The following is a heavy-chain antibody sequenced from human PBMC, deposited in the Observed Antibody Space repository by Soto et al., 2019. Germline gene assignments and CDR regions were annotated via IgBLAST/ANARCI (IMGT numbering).Heavy chain of an antibody. CDR2: IKQDGSEK. V-gene: IGHV3-7*04. J-gene: IGHJ3*01. Sequence: HPGGSLRLSCAASGFTFSSYWMSWVRQAPGKGLEWVANIKQDGSEKWYVDSVKGRFTISRDNAKKSLFLQMNSLRVEDTAVYYCARGDYHDSSGPFSDAFDVWGQGTMVTVSS. CDR1: GFTFSSYW. D-gene: IGHD3-22*01. CDR3: ARGDYHDSSGPFSDAFDV.